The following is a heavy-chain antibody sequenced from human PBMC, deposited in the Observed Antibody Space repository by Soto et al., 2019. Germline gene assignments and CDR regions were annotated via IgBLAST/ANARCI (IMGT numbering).Heavy chain of an antibody. CDR1: GFTFDDYA. D-gene: IGHD1-26*01. CDR2: ISWNSGSI. J-gene: IGHJ4*02. Sequence: EVQLVESGGGLVQPGRSLRLSCAASGFTFDDYAMHWVRQAPGKGLEWVSGISWNSGSIGYADSVKGRFTISRDNAKNSLYLQMNSLRAEDTALYYCAKGSPLAVGATPLDYWGQGTLVTVSS. CDR3: AKGSPLAVGATPLDY. V-gene: IGHV3-9*01.